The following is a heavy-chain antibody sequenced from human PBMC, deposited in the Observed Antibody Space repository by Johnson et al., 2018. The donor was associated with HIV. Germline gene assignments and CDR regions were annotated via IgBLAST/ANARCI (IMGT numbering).Heavy chain of an antibody. Sequence: VQLVESGGGVVQPGRSLRVSCAASGFSFSTSGMYWVRQAPGKGLEWVAVISYDGSNKYDADSVKGRFTISRDNSKNTLYLQMGSLRAEDTAVYYCARGWDAFDIWGQGTMVTVSS. J-gene: IGHJ3*02. CDR2: ISYDGSNK. CDR1: GFSFSTSG. CDR3: ARGWDAFDI. V-gene: IGHV3-30*19. D-gene: IGHD2-15*01.